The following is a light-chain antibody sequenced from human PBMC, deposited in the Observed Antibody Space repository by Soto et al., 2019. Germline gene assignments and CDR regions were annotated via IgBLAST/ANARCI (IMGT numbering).Light chain of an antibody. CDR2: AAS. CDR3: QHYVTSLTT. CDR1: QSVSSSY. V-gene: IGKV3-20*01. Sequence: EIVFTQSPCTLSLSPGERATLSCRASQSVSSSYAAWYQQPPGQAPRLLIYAASSSATGIPDRFSGSGSGTDFTLTISRLEPEDFAVYYCQHYVTSLTTFGQGTKVDIK. J-gene: IGKJ1*01.